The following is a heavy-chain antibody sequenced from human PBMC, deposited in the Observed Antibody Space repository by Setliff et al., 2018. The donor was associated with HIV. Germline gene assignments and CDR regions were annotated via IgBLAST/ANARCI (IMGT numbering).Heavy chain of an antibody. V-gene: IGHV3-30*02. J-gene: IGHJ4*02. CDR2: TWFDGSNK. Sequence: GGSLRLSCAASGFTFSSYAMHWVRRAPGKGLEWVAVTWFDGSNKYYADSVKGRFTISRDNSKNTLYLQMNSLRAEDTAVYYCAKDRGSGWYNPGDYWGQGTLVTVSS. CDR3: AKDRGSGWYNPGDY. CDR1: GFTFSSYA. D-gene: IGHD6-19*01.